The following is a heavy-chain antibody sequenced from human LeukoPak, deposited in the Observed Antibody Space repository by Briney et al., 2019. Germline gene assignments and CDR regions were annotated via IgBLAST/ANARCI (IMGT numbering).Heavy chain of an antibody. CDR2: INPSGGST. CDR1: GYTFTTYY. CDR3: ARKPRKVGASTYDAFDI. D-gene: IGHD1-26*01. J-gene: IGHJ3*02. Sequence: ASVKVSCKASGYTFTTYYLHWVRQAPGQGLEWMGIINPSGGSTTYAQKFRGRVTMTRDTSTSTVYMELSSLRSEDTAVYYCARKPRKVGASTYDAFDIWGQGTMVTVSS. V-gene: IGHV1-46*01.